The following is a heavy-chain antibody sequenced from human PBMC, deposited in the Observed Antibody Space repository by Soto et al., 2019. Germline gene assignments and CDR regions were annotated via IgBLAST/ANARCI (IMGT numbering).Heavy chain of an antibody. V-gene: IGHV1-18*01. Sequence: ASVKVSCRASGYTFSSHGIIWVRQAPGQGLEWMGWISGYNGNAKYAQRFQGRVTMTTDTSTSTVYMDLRSLGSDDSAVYYCAREGSYGWYDCWGQGTLVHVSP. D-gene: IGHD2-15*01. J-gene: IGHJ5*01. CDR2: ISGYNGNA. CDR1: GYTFSSHG. CDR3: AREGSYGWYDC.